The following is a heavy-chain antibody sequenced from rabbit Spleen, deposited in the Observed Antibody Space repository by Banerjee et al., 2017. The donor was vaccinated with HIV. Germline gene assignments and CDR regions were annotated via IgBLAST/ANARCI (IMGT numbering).Heavy chain of an antibody. V-gene: IGHV1S45*01. Sequence: QEQLEESGGGLVKPEGSLTLTCKASGVSFSDKDVMCWVRQAPGKGLEWIACIDVVKTNSQYYASWAKGRFTISKTSSTTVTLQKTSLTGADTATYFCARDAAGREDFNLWGPGTLVTVS. J-gene: IGHJ4*01. CDR3: ARDAAGREDFNL. CDR2: IDVVKTNSQ. CDR1: GVSFSDKDV. D-gene: IGHD4-2*01.